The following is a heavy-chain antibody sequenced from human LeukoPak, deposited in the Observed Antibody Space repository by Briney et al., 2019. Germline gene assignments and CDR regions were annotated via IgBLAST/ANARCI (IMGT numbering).Heavy chain of an antibody. J-gene: IGHJ6*04. CDR3: AELGITMIGGV. CDR2: ISSSGSTI. D-gene: IGHD3-10*02. CDR1: GFTFTTAW. Sequence: GGSLRLSCAASGFTFTTAWMSWVRQAPGKGLEWVSYISSSGSTIYYADSVKGRFTISRDNAKNSLYLQMNSLRAEDTAVYYCAELGITMIGGVWGKGTTVTISS. V-gene: IGHV3-48*04.